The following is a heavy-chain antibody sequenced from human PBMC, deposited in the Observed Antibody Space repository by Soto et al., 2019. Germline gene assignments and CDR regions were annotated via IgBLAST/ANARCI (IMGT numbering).Heavy chain of an antibody. CDR2: ISYDGSNK. J-gene: IGHJ6*02. D-gene: IGHD3-9*01. V-gene: IGHV3-30-3*01. CDR1: GFTFSSYA. CDR3: AREVLTGSHYYYYGMDV. Sequence: QVQLVESGGGVVQPGRSLSLSCAASGFTFSSYAMHWVRQAPGKGLEWVAVISYDGSNKYYADSVKGRFTISRDNSKNTLYLQMNSLRAEDTAVYYCAREVLTGSHYYYYGMDVWGQGTTVTVSS.